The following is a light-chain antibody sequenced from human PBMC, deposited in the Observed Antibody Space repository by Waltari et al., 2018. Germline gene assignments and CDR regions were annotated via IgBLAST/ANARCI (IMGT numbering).Light chain of an antibody. CDR3: SSYTSSGTVI. CDR1: GSDVGSYVY. Sequence: QSALTQPASVSGSPGQSITISCTGTGSDVGSYVYVSWYQQHPGKGPKLMIFDVSNRPRWVSNLFSGSKSGNTASLTISGLQAEDEADYYCSSYTSSGTVIFGGGTKLTVL. J-gene: IGLJ2*01. V-gene: IGLV2-14*03. CDR2: DVS.